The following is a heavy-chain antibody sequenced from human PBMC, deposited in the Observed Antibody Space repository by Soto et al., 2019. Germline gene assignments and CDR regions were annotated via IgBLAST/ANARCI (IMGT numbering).Heavy chain of an antibody. CDR1: GFTFRSYA. V-gene: IGHV3-23*01. CDR3: ATDIDRPWLLNS. D-gene: IGHD5-12*01. J-gene: IGHJ4*02. Sequence: GGSLRLSCAGSGFTFRSYAMSWVRQAPGKGLEWVSAINNSGRSTYYADSVKGRFTISRDNSKNTLYLQMNSLRAEDTSLYLCATDIDRPWLLNSWGQGTFVTVSS. CDR2: INNSGRST.